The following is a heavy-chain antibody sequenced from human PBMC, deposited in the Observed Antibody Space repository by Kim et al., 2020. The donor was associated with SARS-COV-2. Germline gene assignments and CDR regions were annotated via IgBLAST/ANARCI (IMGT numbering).Heavy chain of an antibody. CDR1: GYTFTSYA. V-gene: IGHV7-4-1*02. J-gene: IGHJ5*02. Sequence: ASVKVSCKASGYTFTSYAMNWGRQDPGQGLEWMGWINTNTGNPTYAQGFTGRFVFSLDTSVSTAYLQISSLKAEDTAVYYWAREKYSYGLNWFDPWGQGTLVTVSS. CDR3: AREKYSYGLNWFDP. CDR2: INTNTGNP. D-gene: IGHD5-18*01.